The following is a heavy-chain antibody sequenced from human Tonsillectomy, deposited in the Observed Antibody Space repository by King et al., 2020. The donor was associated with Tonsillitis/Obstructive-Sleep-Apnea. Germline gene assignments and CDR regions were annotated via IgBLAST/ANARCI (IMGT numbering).Heavy chain of an antibody. CDR3: ARDWVAVAGDDAFDI. D-gene: IGHD6-19*01. V-gene: IGHV3-21*01. CDR2: ISSSGNSI. CDR1: GFTFSIYT. Sequence: VQLVESGGGLVKPGGSLRLSCAASGFTFSIYTMNWVRQAPGRGLEWVSSISSSGNSIYYADSVKGRFTISRDNAKNSLFLQMNSLRVEDTDVYYCARDWVAVAGDDAFDIWGQGTMVTVSS. J-gene: IGHJ3*02.